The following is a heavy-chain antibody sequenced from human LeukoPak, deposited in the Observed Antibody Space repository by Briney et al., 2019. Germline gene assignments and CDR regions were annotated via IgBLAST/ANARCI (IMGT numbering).Heavy chain of an antibody. CDR1: GFILSSYA. Sequence: PGGSLRLSCAASGFILSSYAMTWVRQAPGKGLEGVSAIASGGSTYYADSVKGRFTISRDNSKNTLYLQMNSLRVEDTAVYYCTRGSSRTGYNCWGQGVLVTVSS. CDR2: IASGGST. D-gene: IGHD3/OR15-3a*01. V-gene: IGHV3-23*01. CDR3: TRGSSRTGYNC. J-gene: IGHJ4*02.